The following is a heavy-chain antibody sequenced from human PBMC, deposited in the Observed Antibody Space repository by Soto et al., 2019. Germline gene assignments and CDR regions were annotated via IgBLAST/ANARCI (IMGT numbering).Heavy chain of an antibody. D-gene: IGHD2-15*01. J-gene: IGHJ5*02. Sequence: SVKVSCKASGGTFSSYTISWVRQAPGQGLEWMGRIIPILGIANYAQKFQGRVTITADKSTSTAYMELSSLRSEDTAVYYCARVLDGGGSPNCFAPGGRGTLVTVPS. CDR2: IIPILGIA. CDR3: ARVLDGGGSPNCFAP. V-gene: IGHV1-69*02. CDR1: GGTFSSYT.